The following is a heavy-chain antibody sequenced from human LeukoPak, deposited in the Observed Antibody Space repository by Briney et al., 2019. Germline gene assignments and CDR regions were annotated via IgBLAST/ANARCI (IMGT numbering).Heavy chain of an antibody. Sequence: GASVTVSCKASGCIFTAYYLHWVRQAPGQEPEWMGWIKANSGDTNYAQKFQGRVTMTRDTSISTVYMELSGLTADDTAVYYCTRVGDDYPYWGQGTLVTVSS. CDR3: TRVGDDYPY. CDR1: GCIFTAYY. D-gene: IGHD5-24*01. J-gene: IGHJ4*02. V-gene: IGHV1-2*02. CDR2: IKANSGDT.